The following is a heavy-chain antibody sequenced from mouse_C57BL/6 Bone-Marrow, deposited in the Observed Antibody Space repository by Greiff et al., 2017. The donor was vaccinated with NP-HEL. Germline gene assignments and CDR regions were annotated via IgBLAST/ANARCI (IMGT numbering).Heavy chain of an antibody. D-gene: IGHD3-1*01. CDR3: ARFGGYLDY. Sequence: QVQLKQPGAELVKPGASVKLSCKASGYTFTSYWMHWVKQRPGQGLEWIGMIHPYSGSTNYNEKFKSKATLTVDKSSSTAYMQLSSLTSEDSAVYYCARFGGYLDYWGQGTTLTVSS. V-gene: IGHV1-64*01. J-gene: IGHJ2*01. CDR1: GYTFTSYW. CDR2: IHPYSGST.